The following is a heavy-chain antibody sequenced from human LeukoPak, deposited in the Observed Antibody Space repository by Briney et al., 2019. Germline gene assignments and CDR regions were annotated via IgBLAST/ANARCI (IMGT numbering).Heavy chain of an antibody. V-gene: IGHV1-2*02. D-gene: IGHD3-10*01. Sequence: GASVKVSCKASGYTFTDYYMHWVRQAPGQGLEWMGRINPNSGGTNFAQKFQGRVTMTRDTAISTAYMELGRLKSDDTAVYYCARDLWYGSGSLGYWGQGTLVTVSS. J-gene: IGHJ4*02. CDR3: ARDLWYGSGSLGY. CDR2: INPNSGGT. CDR1: GYTFTDYY.